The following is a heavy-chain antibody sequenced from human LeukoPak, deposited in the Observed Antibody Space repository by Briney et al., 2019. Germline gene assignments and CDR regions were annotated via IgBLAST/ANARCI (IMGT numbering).Heavy chain of an antibody. CDR2: IWYDGSNK. V-gene: IGHV3-33*01. J-gene: IGHJ4*02. CDR1: GFTFSSYG. D-gene: IGHD6-19*01. Sequence: PGGSLRLSCAASGFTFSSYGMHWVRQAPGKGLEWVAVIWYDGSNKYYADSVKGRFTISRDNSKNTLYLQMNSLRAEDTAVYYCARGSHSSGWYYYYWGQGTLVTVSS. CDR3: ARGSHSSGWYYYY.